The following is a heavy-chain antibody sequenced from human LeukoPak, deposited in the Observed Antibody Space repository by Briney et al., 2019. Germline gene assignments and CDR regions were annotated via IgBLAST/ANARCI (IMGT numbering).Heavy chain of an antibody. CDR1: GFTFSSYA. V-gene: IGHV3-23*01. Sequence: GGSLRLSCAASGFTFSSYAMSWVRQAPGKGLEWVSAISGSGGSTYYADSVKGRFTISRGNSKNTLYLQMNSLRAEDTAVYYCAKAAYYYDSSGYYPSWGQGTLVTVSS. CDR2: ISGSGGST. D-gene: IGHD3-22*01. J-gene: IGHJ5*02. CDR3: AKAAYYYDSSGYYPS.